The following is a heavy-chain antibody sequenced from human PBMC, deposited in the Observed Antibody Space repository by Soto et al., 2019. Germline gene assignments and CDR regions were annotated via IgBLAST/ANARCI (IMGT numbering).Heavy chain of an antibody. CDR3: TSWITMVRGVYSAKFDP. J-gene: IGHJ5*02. Sequence: GGSLRLSCAASGFTFSGSAMHWVRQASGKGLEWVGRIRSKANSYATAYAASVKGRFTISRDDSKNTAYLQMNSLKTEDTAVYYCTSWITMVRGVYSAKFDPWGQGTLVTVSS. CDR2: IRSKANSYAT. D-gene: IGHD3-10*01. CDR1: GFTFSGSA. V-gene: IGHV3-73*01.